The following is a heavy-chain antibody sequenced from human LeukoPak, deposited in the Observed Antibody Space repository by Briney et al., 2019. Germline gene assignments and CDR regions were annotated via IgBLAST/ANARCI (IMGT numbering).Heavy chain of an antibody. J-gene: IGHJ4*02. CDR1: GFTLSGSV. V-gene: IGHV3-73*01. D-gene: IGHD2-21*02. Sequence: GGSLRLSCVASGFTLSGSVMHWVRQASGKGLEWVGRIRSKADSYATAYAASVKGRFTISRDDSKNTAYLQMNSLRTEDTAVYYCTRLWGDCGGDCYSHDYWGQGALVTVSS. CDR2: IRSKADSYAT. CDR3: TRLWGDCGGDCYSHDY.